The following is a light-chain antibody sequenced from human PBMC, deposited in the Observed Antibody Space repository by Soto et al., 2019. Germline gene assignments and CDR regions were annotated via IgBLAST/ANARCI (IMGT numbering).Light chain of an antibody. CDR2: AAS. CDR1: QGIGKD. Sequence: IEMTQSPSALSASVGDTVTIACRASQGIGKDLAWYQQKPGKVPQLLIYAASTLQSGVPSRFSGSGSGTGFTLTISSLQPEDCATYYRLQDYNYPWTFGQGTKVDIK. V-gene: IGKV1-6*01. J-gene: IGKJ1*01. CDR3: LQDYNYPWT.